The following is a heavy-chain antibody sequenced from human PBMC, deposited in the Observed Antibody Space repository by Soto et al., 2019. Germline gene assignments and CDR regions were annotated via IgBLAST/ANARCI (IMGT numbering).Heavy chain of an antibody. Sequence: PGGSLRLSCAASGFTLSSYAMSWVRQAPGKGLEWVSTISGSGGSTYYADSVKGRFTISRDNSKNTLYLQMNSLRAEDTAVYYCAKARSGSPHFFDPWGQGTLVTVSS. CDR2: ISGSGGST. CDR3: AKARSGSPHFFDP. CDR1: GFTLSSYA. D-gene: IGHD3-10*01. V-gene: IGHV3-23*01. J-gene: IGHJ5*02.